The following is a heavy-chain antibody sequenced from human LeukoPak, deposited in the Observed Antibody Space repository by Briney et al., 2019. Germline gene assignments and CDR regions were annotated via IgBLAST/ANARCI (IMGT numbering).Heavy chain of an antibody. V-gene: IGHV3-69-1*01. D-gene: IGHD3-22*01. Sequence: GGSLRLSCAASGFTVSSNYMSWVRQAPGKGLEWVSSISSSSYIYYADSVKGRFTISRDNAKNSLYLQMNSLRAEDTAVYYCARDLGSGYPDYWGQGTLVTVSS. CDR3: ARDLGSGYPDY. CDR1: GFTVSSNY. J-gene: IGHJ4*02. CDR2: ISSSSYI.